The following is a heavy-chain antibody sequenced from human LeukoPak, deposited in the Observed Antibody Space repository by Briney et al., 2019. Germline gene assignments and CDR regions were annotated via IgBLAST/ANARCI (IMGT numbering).Heavy chain of an antibody. CDR3: ADSGIIAVAGKNWFDP. CDR1: GYTFTSYG. D-gene: IGHD6-19*01. CDR2: ISAYNGNT. J-gene: IGHJ5*02. V-gene: IGHV1-18*01. Sequence: ASVKVSCKASGYTFTSYGISWVRQAPGQGLEWMGWISAYNGNTNYAQKLQGRVTMTTDTSTSTAYMELSSLRSEDTAVYYCADSGIIAVAGKNWFDPWGQGTLVTVSS.